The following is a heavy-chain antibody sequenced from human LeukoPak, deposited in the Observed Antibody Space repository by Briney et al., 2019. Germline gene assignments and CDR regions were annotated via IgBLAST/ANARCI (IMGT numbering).Heavy chain of an antibody. D-gene: IGHD2-2*01. CDR2: IYYTVNT. CDR1: GGSISGISYF. Sequence: SETLSLTCTVSGGSISGISYFWGWIRQPPGKGLEWIGTIYYTVNTYYNPSLKSRVTISVDMSKNQFSLKLTSVTAADTAVYYCARHHLGYWGSTSCSSCDFDYWGQGTLVTVSS. V-gene: IGHV4-39*01. J-gene: IGHJ4*02. CDR3: ARHHLGYWGSTSCSSCDFDY.